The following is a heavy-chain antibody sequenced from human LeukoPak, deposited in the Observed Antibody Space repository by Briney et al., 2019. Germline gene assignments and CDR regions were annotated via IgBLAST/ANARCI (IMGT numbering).Heavy chain of an antibody. V-gene: IGHV4-34*01. Sequence: SETLSLTCAVYGGSFSGYYWSWIRQPPGKGLEWIGEINHSGSTNYNPSLKSRVTISVDTSKNQFSLKLSSVTAADTAVYYCARERLHDYSRTLDYWGQGTLVTVSS. D-gene: IGHD4-11*01. J-gene: IGHJ4*02. CDR2: INHSGST. CDR1: GGSFSGYY. CDR3: ARERLHDYSRTLDY.